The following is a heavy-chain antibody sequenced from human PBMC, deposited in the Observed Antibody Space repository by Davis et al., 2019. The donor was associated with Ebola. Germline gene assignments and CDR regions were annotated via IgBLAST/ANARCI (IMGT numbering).Heavy chain of an antibody. D-gene: IGHD2-2*01. J-gene: IGHJ6*02. Sequence: PGGSLRLSCAVYGGSFSGYYWSWIRQPPGKGLEWIGEINHSGSTNYNPSLKSRVTISVDTSKNQFSLKLSSVTAADTAVYYCARVRGRVVPAVLPDQVSRSKGYYYYGMDVWGQGTTVTVSS. CDR3: ARVRGRVVPAVLPDQVSRSKGYYYYGMDV. V-gene: IGHV4-34*01. CDR1: GGSFSGYY. CDR2: INHSGST.